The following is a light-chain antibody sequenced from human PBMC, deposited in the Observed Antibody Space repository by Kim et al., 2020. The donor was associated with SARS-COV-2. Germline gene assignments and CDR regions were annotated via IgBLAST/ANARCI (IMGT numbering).Light chain of an antibody. J-gene: IGLJ3*02. CDR3: QVWDSSTDQVL. CDR2: YDS. CDR1: NIGTKS. V-gene: IGLV3-21*04. Sequence: APGETARSTCDGDNIGTKSVYWYQQKAGQTPVLLIYYDSRRPSGIPERFSGSNSGNTATLTVSRVEAGDEADYYCQVWDSSTDQVLFGGGTQLTVL.